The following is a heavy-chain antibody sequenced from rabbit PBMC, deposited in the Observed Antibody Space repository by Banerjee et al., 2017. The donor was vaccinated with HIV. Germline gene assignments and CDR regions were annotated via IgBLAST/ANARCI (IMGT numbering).Heavy chain of an antibody. CDR2: IAAGSSGNT. Sequence: QSLEESGGDLVKPGASLTLTCTASGFTLSSAYWIFWVRQAPGKGLEWIGCIAAGSSGNTYYASWAKGRFTISKTSSTTVTLQLSSLTAADTATYFCARDLTGVIGWNFGWWGPGTLVTVS. D-gene: IGHD1-1*01. CDR3: ARDLTGVIGWNFGW. J-gene: IGHJ4*01. CDR1: GFTLSSAYW. V-gene: IGHV1S40*01.